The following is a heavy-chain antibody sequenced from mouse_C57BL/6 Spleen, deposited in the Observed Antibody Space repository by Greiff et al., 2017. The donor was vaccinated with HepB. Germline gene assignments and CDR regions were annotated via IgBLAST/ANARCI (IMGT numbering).Heavy chain of an antibody. Sequence: VQLQQSGAELARPGASVKMSCKASGYTFTSYTMHWVKQRPGQGLAWIGYINPSSGYTKYNQKFKDKATLTADKSSSTAYMQLSSLTSEDSAVYYCARSPDSSGYYYAMDYWGQGTSVTVSS. J-gene: IGHJ4*01. V-gene: IGHV1-4*01. CDR3: ARSPDSSGYYYAMDY. CDR2: INPSSGYT. CDR1: GYTFTSYT. D-gene: IGHD3-2*02.